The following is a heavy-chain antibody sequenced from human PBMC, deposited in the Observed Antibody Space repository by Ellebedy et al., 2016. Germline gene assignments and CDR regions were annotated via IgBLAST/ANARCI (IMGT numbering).Heavy chain of an antibody. CDR2: IYGHDDK. CDR3: VHRTTVTSFDC. V-gene: IGHV2-5*01. Sequence: SGPTLVKPTQTLTLTCTFSGFSLSTNRVTVGWVRQPPGKALEWLAFIYGHDDKRYSPSLRNRLTITKDTSNNQVVLTLTNMDPVDTATYYCVHRTTVTSFDCWGQGTLVTVSS. CDR1: GFSLSTNRVT. D-gene: IGHD4-11*01. J-gene: IGHJ4*02.